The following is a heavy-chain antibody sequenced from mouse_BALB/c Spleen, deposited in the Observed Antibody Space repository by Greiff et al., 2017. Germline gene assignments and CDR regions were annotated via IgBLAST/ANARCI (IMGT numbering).Heavy chain of an antibody. J-gene: IGHJ4*01. V-gene: IGHV2-9*02. CDR3: ARAELRRDYYAMDY. Sequence: QVQLQQSGPGLVAPSQSLSITCTVSGFSLTSYGVHWVRQPPGKGLEWLGVIWAGGSTNYNSALMSRLSISKDNSKSQVFLKMNSLQTDDTAMYYCARAELRRDYYAMDYWGQGTSVTVSS. CDR1: GFSLTSYG. CDR2: IWAGGST. D-gene: IGHD1-1*01.